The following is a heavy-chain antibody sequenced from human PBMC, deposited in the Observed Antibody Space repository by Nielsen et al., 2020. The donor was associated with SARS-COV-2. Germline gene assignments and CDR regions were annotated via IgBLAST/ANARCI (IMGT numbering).Heavy chain of an antibody. D-gene: IGHD3-22*01. CDR1: GFTFSSYS. CDR3: ARGPPYYDSSDY. Sequence: GGSLRLSCAASGFTFSSYSMNWVRQAPGKGLEWVSSISSSSSYIYYADSVKGRFTISRDNAKNSLYLQMNSLRAEDTAVYYCARGPPYYDSSDYWGQGTLVTVSS. V-gene: IGHV3-21*01. CDR2: ISSSSSYI. J-gene: IGHJ4*02.